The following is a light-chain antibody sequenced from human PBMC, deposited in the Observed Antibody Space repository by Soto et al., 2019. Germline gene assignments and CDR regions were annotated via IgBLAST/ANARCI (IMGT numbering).Light chain of an antibody. CDR2: NAY. CDR1: QNVSSN. J-gene: IGKJ4*01. V-gene: IGKV3-15*01. Sequence: IVMTQSPATLSLSPGERATLSCMASQNVSSNLAWYQQKPGEPPRLLLYNAYTRATGIAARFSGSGSGTAFTLTISSLQVDDSAIYFCQQYENWPPVTFGGGTKVDIK. CDR3: QQYENWPPVT.